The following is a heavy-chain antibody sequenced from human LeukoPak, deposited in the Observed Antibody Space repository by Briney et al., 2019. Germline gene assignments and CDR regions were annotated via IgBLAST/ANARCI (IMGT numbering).Heavy chain of an antibody. Sequence: GGSLRLSCAASGFTFSSYSMNWVRQAPGKGLEWVSSISSSSSYIYYADSVKGRFTISRDNAKNSLYLQMNSLRAEDTAVYYCATMGRVGATGRGRWGQGTLVTVSS. CDR1: GFTFSSYS. J-gene: IGHJ4*02. CDR2: ISSSSSYI. CDR3: ATMGRVGATGRGR. V-gene: IGHV3-21*01. D-gene: IGHD1-26*01.